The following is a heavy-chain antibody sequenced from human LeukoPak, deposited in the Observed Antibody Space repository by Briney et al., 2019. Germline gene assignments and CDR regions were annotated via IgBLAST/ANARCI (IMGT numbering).Heavy chain of an antibody. CDR2: IKTTLDGGTT. CDR3: ACLHRDVG. Sequence: GGSLRLSCAASGFTFTKTWMNWVRQAPGKGLEWVGRIKTTLDGGTTDYAAPVKGRFTISRDDSENTLFLQINSLKAEDTAFYYCACLHRDVGWGQGTLVNVPS. J-gene: IGHJ4*02. CDR1: GFTFTKTW. V-gene: IGHV3-15*01. D-gene: IGHD5-24*01.